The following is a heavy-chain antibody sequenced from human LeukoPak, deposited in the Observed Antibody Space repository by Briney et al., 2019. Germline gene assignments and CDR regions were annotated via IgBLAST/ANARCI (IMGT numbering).Heavy chain of an antibody. Sequence: GGSLRLSCGGFGFSFSGFAMHWVRQAPGKGLEYVSVISSNGGSTYYANSVKGRFTISRDNSKNTLYLQMGSLRAEDMAVYYCAREWVTGSGCYFDYWGQGTLVTVSS. D-gene: IGHD3-10*01. CDR2: ISSNGGST. CDR1: GFSFSGFA. J-gene: IGHJ4*02. CDR3: AREWVTGSGCYFDY. V-gene: IGHV3-64*01.